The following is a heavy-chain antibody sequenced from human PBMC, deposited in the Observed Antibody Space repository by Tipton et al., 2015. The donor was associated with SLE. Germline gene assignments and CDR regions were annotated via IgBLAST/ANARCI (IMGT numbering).Heavy chain of an antibody. J-gene: IGHJ5*02. Sequence: TLSLTCSVSGGSIRSYYWSWIQQTPGKGLEWIGYMYYSGITNYNPSLYGRVSISVDTSRNQFSLKMNSVTAADTATYYCARGTPFMEWERNYFDPWGQGTLVTVSS. CDR2: MYYSGIT. V-gene: IGHV4-59*01. D-gene: IGHD3-3*01. CDR3: ARGTPFMEWERNYFDP. CDR1: GGSIRSYY.